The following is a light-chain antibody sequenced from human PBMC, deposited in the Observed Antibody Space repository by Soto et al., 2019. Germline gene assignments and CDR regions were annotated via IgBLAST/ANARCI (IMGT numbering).Light chain of an antibody. Sequence: EIVLTQSPATLSLSPGERATLSCRTSQSVNSYLAWFQQKPGQPPRLLIYDASNSATGIPARVSGSGSGTDFTLTISSLEPEDFAVYYCQQRRDWPLTFGGGTKVEI. CDR3: QQRRDWPLT. CDR1: QSVNSY. CDR2: DAS. J-gene: IGKJ4*01. V-gene: IGKV3-11*01.